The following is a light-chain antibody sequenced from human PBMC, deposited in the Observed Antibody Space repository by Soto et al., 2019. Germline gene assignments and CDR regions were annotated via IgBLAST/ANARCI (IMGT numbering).Light chain of an antibody. J-gene: IGKJ5*01. Sequence: EIVLTQSPGTLSLSPGERATLSCRASQSVSSSYLAWYQQKPGQAPRLLIYGASTRATGVPARFSGSGSGTDFTLTISRVEPEDFAVYYCHQYGNSPPATFGQGTRLEIK. CDR3: HQYGNSPPAT. CDR1: QSVSSSY. V-gene: IGKV3-20*01. CDR2: GAS.